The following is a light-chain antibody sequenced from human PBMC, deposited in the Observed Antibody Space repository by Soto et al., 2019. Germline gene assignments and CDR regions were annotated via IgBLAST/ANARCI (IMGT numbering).Light chain of an antibody. CDR3: LKYTKDAPGT. CDR1: PVISPY. Sequence: DIQMTQSPSSLSASVGDRVTLTCRASPVISPYLAWYQQRPGTVPKRLLYYASTLQSGVPSRFSGSGSGTEFTLTISSLQPENVATYYCLKYTKDAPGTCGQGTKVDIK. CDR2: YAS. J-gene: IGKJ1*01. V-gene: IGKV1-27*01.